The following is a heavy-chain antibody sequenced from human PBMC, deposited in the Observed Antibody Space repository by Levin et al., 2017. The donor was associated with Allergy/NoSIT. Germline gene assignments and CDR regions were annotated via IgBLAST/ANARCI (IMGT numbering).Heavy chain of an antibody. V-gene: IGHV4-59*01. CDR3: AREGPGEVDTAMVKRQYYDYGMDV. CDR1: GGSISSYY. D-gene: IGHD5-18*01. CDR2: IYYSGST. J-gene: IGHJ6*02. Sequence: SETLSLTCTVSGGSISSYYWSWIRQPPGKGLEWIGYIYYSGSTNYNPSLKSRVTISVDTSKNQFSLKLSSVTAADTAVYYCAREGPGEVDTAMVKRQYYDYGMDVWGQGTTVTVSS.